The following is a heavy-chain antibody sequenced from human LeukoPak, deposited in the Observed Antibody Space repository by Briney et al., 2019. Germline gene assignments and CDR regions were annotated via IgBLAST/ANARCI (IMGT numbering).Heavy chain of an antibody. J-gene: IGHJ6*02. D-gene: IGHD1-26*01. CDR1: GFTFSSYS. CDR3: ARDKSYRGATFFYGMDV. Sequence: AGGSLRLSCAASGFTFSSYSMNWVRQAPGKGLEWVSSISSSSSYIYYADSVKGRFTISRDNAKNSLYLQMNSLRAEDTAVYYCARDKSYRGATFFYGMDVWGQGTTVTVSS. V-gene: IGHV3-21*01. CDR2: ISSSSSYI.